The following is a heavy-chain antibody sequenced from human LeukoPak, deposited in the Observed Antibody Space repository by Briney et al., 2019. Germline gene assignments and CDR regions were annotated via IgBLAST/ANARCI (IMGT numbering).Heavy chain of an antibody. CDR3: ARGRPSLDV. V-gene: IGHV4-34*01. Sequence: SETLSLTCAVYGGSFSGYYWSWIRQPPGKGLEWIGEINHSGSTNYNPSLKSRVTISVDTSKNQFSLKLSSVTAADTAVYYCARGRPSLDVWGKGTTVTVSS. CDR2: INHSGST. CDR1: GGSFSGYY. J-gene: IGHJ6*04.